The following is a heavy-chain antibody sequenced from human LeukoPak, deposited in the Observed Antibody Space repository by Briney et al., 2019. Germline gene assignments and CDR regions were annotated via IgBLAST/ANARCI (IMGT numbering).Heavy chain of an antibody. CDR3: ARRIQLWYYWYFDL. V-gene: IGHV4-59*08. J-gene: IGHJ2*01. CDR1: GGSISSYY. CDR2: IYYSGST. Sequence: SETLSLTCTVSGGSISSYYWSWIRQPSGKGLEWIGYIYYSGSTNYNPSLKSRVTISVDTSKNQFSLKLSSVTAADTAVYYCARRIQLWYYWYFDLWGRGTLVTVSS. D-gene: IGHD5-18*01.